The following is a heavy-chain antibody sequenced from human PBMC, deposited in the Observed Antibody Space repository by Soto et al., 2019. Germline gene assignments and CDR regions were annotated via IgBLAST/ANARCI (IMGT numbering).Heavy chain of an antibody. V-gene: IGHV4-4*02. CDR3: ARAVAGMGNYFDY. Sequence: SETLSLTCAVSSGSISSSNWWSWVRQPPGKGLEWIGEIYHSGSTNYNPSLKSRVTISVDKSKNQFSLKLSSVTAADTAVYYCARAVAGMGNYFDYWGQGTLVTVSS. CDR1: SGSISSSNW. CDR2: IYHSGST. D-gene: IGHD6-19*01. J-gene: IGHJ4*02.